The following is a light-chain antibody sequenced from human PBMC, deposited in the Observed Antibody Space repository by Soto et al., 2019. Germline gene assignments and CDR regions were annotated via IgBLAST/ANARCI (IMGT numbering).Light chain of an antibody. CDR1: QTISSW. CDR2: KAS. Sequence: DIRITQSPSTVSGSIGDRVTITCRASQTISSWLAWYQQKPGKAPKLLIYKASTLKSGVPSRFSGSGSGTEFTLTISSLQPDDFATYYCQQLNSYPLTFGGGTNVDI. V-gene: IGKV1-5*03. J-gene: IGKJ4*01. CDR3: QQLNSYPLT.